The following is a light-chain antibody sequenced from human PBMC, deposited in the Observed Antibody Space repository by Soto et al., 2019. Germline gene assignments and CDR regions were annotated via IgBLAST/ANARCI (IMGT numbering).Light chain of an antibody. V-gene: IGKV1-27*01. CDR1: QGISNY. CDR3: QKDNSAPFT. Sequence: DIQMTQSPSSLSASVGDRATITCRASQGISNYLSWYQQQQGKVPKLLIYAASTVQSVVPSRFSGSGSGTDFTLTSSILQPEDVATYCCQKDNSAPFTFGPGTKVDIK. CDR2: AAS. J-gene: IGKJ3*01.